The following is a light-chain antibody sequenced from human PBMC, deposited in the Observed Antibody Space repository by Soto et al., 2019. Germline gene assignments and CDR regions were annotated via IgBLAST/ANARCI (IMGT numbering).Light chain of an antibody. J-gene: IGKJ5*01. Sequence: EIVMTQSPATLSVSPGERATLSCRASQSVSTKLAWYQKRPGQAPRLLIYATSTRVTGIPARFSGSGFGTEFTLTISSLQSEDFAVYYCQQYNNLSSITFGQGTRLEIK. CDR1: QSVSTK. V-gene: IGKV3-15*01. CDR3: QQYNNLSSIT. CDR2: ATS.